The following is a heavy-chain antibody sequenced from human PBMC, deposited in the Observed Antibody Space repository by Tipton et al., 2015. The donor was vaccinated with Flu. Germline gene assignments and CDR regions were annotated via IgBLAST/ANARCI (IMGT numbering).Heavy chain of an antibody. CDR1: GYSFTSYG. Sequence: QVQLVQSGAEVKKPGASVNVSCKASGYSFTSYGISWVRQAPGQGLEWMGWITSYNGNINYAQKLQGRVTMTTDTSTRTAYMELRSLRSDDTAVYYCARVKVTTRGFGYSYGMDVWDQGP. J-gene: IGHJ6*02. CDR2: ITSYNGNI. D-gene: IGHD4-17*01. CDR3: ARVKVTTRGFGYSYGMDV. V-gene: IGHV1-18*04.